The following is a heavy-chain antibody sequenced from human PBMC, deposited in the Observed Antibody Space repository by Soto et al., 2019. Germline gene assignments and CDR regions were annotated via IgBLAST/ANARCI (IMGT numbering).Heavy chain of an antibody. J-gene: IGHJ5*02. CDR3: ARARPIVTMIRRWFDP. CDR1: GGSFSGYY. D-gene: IGHD3-22*01. CDR2: INHSGST. V-gene: IGHV4-34*01. Sequence: PSETLSLTCAVYGGSFSGYYWSWIRQPPGKGLEWIGEINHSGSTNYNPSLKSRVTISVDTSKNQFSLKLSSVTAADTAVYYCARARPIVTMIRRWFDPWGQGTLVTVSS.